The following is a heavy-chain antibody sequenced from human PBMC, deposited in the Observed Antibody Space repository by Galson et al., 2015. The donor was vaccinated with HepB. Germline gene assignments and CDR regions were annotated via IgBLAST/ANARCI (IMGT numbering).Heavy chain of an antibody. CDR2: IRSKAYGGTT. CDR3: TRDLASGFGELEHFDY. V-gene: IGHV3-49*03. CDR1: GFTFGDYA. D-gene: IGHD3-10*01. J-gene: IGHJ4*02. Sequence: SLRLSCAASGFTFGDYAMSWFRQAPGKGLEWVGFIRSKAYGGTTEYAASVKGRFTISRDDSKSIAYLQMNSLKTEDTAVYYCTRDLASGFGELEHFDYWGQGTLVTVSS.